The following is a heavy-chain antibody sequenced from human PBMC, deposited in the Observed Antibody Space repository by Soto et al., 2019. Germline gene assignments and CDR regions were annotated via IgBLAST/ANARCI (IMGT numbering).Heavy chain of an antibody. CDR3: ARSIRGPRRFNGMDV. Sequence: SGPTLVNPTETLTLTCTFSGFSLASPGMCVSWIRQSPGKALEWLALIERDDDDKYYSTSLKTRLTISKDTRKNQVVLTMANMEPADTATYYCARSIRGPRRFNGMDVWGQGTTVTVSS. D-gene: IGHD1-20*01. CDR2: IERDDDDK. J-gene: IGHJ6*02. CDR1: GFSLASPGMC. V-gene: IGHV2-70*13.